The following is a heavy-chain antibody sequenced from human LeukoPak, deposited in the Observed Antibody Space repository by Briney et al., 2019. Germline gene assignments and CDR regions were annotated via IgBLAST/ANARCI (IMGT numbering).Heavy chain of an antibody. D-gene: IGHD2-2*01. CDR2: ISSSSSFI. CDR3: ARGTSYYYYYGMDV. J-gene: IGHJ6*02. V-gene: IGHV3-21*01. Sequence: PGGSLRLSCAASGFNFNIYDMNWVRQAPGKGLEWVSYISSSSSFIYYADSIKGRFTISRDNAKNSLYLQMNSLRAEDTAVYYCARGTSYYYYYGMDVWGQGTTVTVSS. CDR1: GFNFNIYD.